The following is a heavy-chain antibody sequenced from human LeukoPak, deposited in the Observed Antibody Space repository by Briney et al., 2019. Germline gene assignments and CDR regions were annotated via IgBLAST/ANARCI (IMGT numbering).Heavy chain of an antibody. J-gene: IGHJ4*02. CDR1: GFTFSSYG. Sequence: GGSLRLSCAASGFTFSSYGMHWARQAPGKGLEWVAVISYDGSNKYYADSVKGRFTISRDNSKNTLYLQMNSLRAEDTAVYYCAKDHGSGYYRYFDYWGQGTLVTVSS. D-gene: IGHD3-22*01. CDR3: AKDHGSGYYRYFDY. CDR2: ISYDGSNK. V-gene: IGHV3-30*18.